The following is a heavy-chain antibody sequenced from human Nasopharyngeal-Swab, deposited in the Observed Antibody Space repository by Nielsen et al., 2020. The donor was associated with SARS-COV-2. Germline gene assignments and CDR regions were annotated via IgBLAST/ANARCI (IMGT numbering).Heavy chain of an antibody. CDR3: ARDSGNYYLRFGMAV. CDR2: TYHRSKWYF. CDR1: GDSVPGDSVS. J-gene: IGHJ6*02. D-gene: IGHD1-26*01. V-gene: IGHV6-1*01. Sequence: QTLSLTGAITGDSVPGDSVSWNWIRQSPSRGLEWLGRTYHRSKWYFDYTVSVKSRITINADTSKNQFSLQLNSVTPEDTAVYYCARDSGNYYLRFGMAVWGQGTTVTVSS.